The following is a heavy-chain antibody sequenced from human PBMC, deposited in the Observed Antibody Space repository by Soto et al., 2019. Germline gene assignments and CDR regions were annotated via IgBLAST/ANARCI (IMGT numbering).Heavy chain of an antibody. V-gene: IGHV3-30-3*01. CDR3: SASRDYNWFDP. D-gene: IGHD2-21*02. Sequence: VGSLRLSCAASEFAFSTHAMHWVRQAPGEGLEWVAVISFDGTNKYYADSVKGRFTISRDNSRSTLYLQMNSLRIEDTAVYYCSASRDYNWFDPWGQGTLVTVSS. CDR1: EFAFSTHA. CDR2: ISFDGTNK. J-gene: IGHJ5*02.